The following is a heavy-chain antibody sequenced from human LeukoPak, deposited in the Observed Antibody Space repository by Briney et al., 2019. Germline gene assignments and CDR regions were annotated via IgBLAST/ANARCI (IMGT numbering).Heavy chain of an antibody. V-gene: IGHV4-59*01. CDR1: GGSISSYY. CDR3: ARGDGTGRTRYYYGMDV. D-gene: IGHD1-1*01. CDR2: IYYSGSI. J-gene: IGHJ6*04. Sequence: PSETLSLTCTVSGGSISSYYWSWIRQPPGKGLEWMGYIYYSGSINYNPSLKRRVTISVDTSKNQFSMKLSSVTAADTAVYSCARGDGTGRTRYYYGMDVWGKGTTVTVSS.